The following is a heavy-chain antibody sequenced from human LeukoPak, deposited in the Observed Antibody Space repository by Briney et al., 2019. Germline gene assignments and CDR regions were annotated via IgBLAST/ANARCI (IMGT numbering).Heavy chain of an antibody. V-gene: IGHV4-31*03. J-gene: IGHJ5*02. Sequence: SQTLSLTCTVSGGSISSGGYYWRWLRQHPGTGLEWIGYIYYSGSTYYNPSLKSRVTISVDTSKNQFSLKLSSVTAADTAVYYCARSPPYCSSTSCSWFDPWGQGTLVTVSS. D-gene: IGHD2-2*01. CDR1: GGSISSGGYY. CDR2: IYYSGST. CDR3: ARSPPYCSSTSCSWFDP.